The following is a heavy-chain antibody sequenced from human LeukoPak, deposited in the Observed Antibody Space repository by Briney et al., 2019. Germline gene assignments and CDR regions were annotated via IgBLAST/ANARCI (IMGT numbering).Heavy chain of an antibody. CDR1: GLTFSNYA. Sequence: GGSLRLSCAASGLTFSNYAMMWVRQAPGKGLEWVSAIFASGGDTRYADSVRGRFTISRDNSRNTLSLQMNSLTADDTAVYYCAKDPNGDYVGAFDFWGQGTMVTVSS. CDR2: IFASGGDT. V-gene: IGHV3-23*01. CDR3: AKDPNGDYVGAFDF. J-gene: IGHJ3*01. D-gene: IGHD4-17*01.